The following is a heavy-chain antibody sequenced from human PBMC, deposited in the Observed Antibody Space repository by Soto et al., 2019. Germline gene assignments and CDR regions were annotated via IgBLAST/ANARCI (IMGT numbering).Heavy chain of an antibody. CDR3: ARRINYYDSSRYYSVSYFDY. V-gene: IGHV4-39*01. CDR1: GGSISSSSYY. D-gene: IGHD3-22*01. J-gene: IGHJ4*02. CDR2: IYYSGST. Sequence: SETLSLSCTVSGGSISSSSYYWGWIRQPPGKGLEWIGSIYYSGSTYYNPSLKSRVTISVDTSKNQFSLKLSSVTAADTAVYYCARRINYYDSSRYYSVSYFDYWGQGTLVTVSS.